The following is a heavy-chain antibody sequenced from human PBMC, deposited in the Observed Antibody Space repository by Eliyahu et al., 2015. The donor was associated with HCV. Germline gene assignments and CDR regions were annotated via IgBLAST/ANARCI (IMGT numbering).Heavy chain of an antibody. D-gene: IGHD1-14*01. V-gene: IGHV3-53*01. CDR3: ARDIRAGMDV. Sequence: EVQLVESGGGLIQPGGSLRLSCAASGFTVSSNYMSWVRQAPGKGLEWVSGIYSGGNTYYADSVKGRFTISRDNSKNTLYLQMKTLRAEDSAVYYCARDIRAGMDVWGQGTTVTVSS. CDR2: IYSGGNT. CDR1: GFTVSSNY. J-gene: IGHJ6*02.